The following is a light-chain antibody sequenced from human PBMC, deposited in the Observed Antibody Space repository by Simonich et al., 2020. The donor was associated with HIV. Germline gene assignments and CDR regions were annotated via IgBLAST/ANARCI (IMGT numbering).Light chain of an antibody. CDR3: QSYDSSLRLEV. CDR2: GNS. Sequence: QSVLTQPPSVSGAPGQRVTLSCTGSSSNIGAGYDAYWYQQLPGTAPKLLIYGNSDRPSGVPDLFSGSKSGTSASLAITGRQAEDEADYYCQSYDSSLRLEVFGGGTKLTVL. V-gene: IGLV1-40*01. J-gene: IGLJ3*02. CDR1: SSNIGAGYD.